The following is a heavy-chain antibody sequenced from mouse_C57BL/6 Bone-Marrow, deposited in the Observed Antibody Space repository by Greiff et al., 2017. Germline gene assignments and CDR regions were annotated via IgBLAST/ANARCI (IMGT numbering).Heavy chain of an antibody. V-gene: IGHV14-2*01. Sequence: VQLQQSGAELVQPGASVTLSCTASGFNIKDYYMHWVKQRTEQGLEWIGRIDPEDGETKYAPKFQGKATITADTSSNTAYLQLSSLTSEDTAVYYCALYYGSSYEGFAYWGQGTLVTVSA. CDR3: ALYYGSSYEGFAY. J-gene: IGHJ3*01. CDR2: IDPEDGET. CDR1: GFNIKDYY. D-gene: IGHD1-1*01.